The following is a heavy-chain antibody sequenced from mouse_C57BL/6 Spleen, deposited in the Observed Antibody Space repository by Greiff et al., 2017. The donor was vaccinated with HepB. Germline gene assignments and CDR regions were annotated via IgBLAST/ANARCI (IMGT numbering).Heavy chain of an antibody. D-gene: IGHD1-1*01. CDR1: GYAFSSYW. CDR3: ASPSYSSYAMDY. CDR2: IYPGDGDT. V-gene: IGHV1-80*01. Sequence: VQLQQSGAELVKPGASVKISCKASGYAFSSYWMNWVKQRPGKGLEWIGQIYPGDGDTNYNGKFKGKATLTADKSSSTAYMQLSSLTSEDSAVYFCASPSYSSYAMDYWGQGTSVTVSS. J-gene: IGHJ4*01.